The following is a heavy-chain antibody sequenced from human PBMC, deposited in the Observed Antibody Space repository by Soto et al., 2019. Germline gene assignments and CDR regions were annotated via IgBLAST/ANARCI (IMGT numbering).Heavy chain of an antibody. CDR3: TTVRNWNYGSRWDDAFDI. CDR2: IKSKTDGGTT. D-gene: IGHD1-7*01. Sequence: PGGSLRLSCAASGFTFSNAWMSWVRQAPGKGLEWVGRIKSKTDGGTTDYAAPVKGRFTISRDDSKNTLYLQMNSLKTEDTAVYYCTTVRNWNYGSRWDDAFDIWGQGTMVTVSS. CDR1: GFTFSNAW. V-gene: IGHV3-15*01. J-gene: IGHJ3*02.